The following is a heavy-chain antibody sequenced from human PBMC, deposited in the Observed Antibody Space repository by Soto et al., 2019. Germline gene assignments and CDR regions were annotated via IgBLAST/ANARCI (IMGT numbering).Heavy chain of an antibody. CDR2: ISYDASSK. Sequence: QVQLVESGGGVVQPGRSLRLSCAASGFSFRDYAMHWVRQAPGRGLEWVAIISYDASSKYNADSVKSRFTISRDNSKNPLYLQMNSLRSEDTDVYYCAAAYSNSWHNFVYWGQGNLVTVSP. V-gene: IGHV3-30-3*01. J-gene: IGHJ4*02. D-gene: IGHD6-13*01. CDR3: AAAYSNSWHNFVY. CDR1: GFSFRDYA.